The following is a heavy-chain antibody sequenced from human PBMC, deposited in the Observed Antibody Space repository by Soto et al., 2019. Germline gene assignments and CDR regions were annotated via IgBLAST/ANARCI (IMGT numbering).Heavy chain of an antibody. J-gene: IGHJ3*02. V-gene: IGHV3-49*03. Sequence: GGSLRLSCTASGFTFGDYAMSWFRQAPGKGLEWVGFIRSKAYGGTTEYAASVKGRFTISRDDSKSIAYLQMNSLKTEDTAVYYCVKDGGTLPNVVNYPFDIWGQGTKVTVSS. CDR2: IRSKAYGGTT. D-gene: IGHD3-16*01. CDR1: GFTFGDYA. CDR3: VKDGGTLPNVVNYPFDI.